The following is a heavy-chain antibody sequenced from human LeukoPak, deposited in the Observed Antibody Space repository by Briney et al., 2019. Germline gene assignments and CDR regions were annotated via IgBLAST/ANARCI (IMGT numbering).Heavy chain of an antibody. D-gene: IGHD6-25*01. V-gene: IGHV4-59*01. J-gene: IGHJ4*02. CDR2: IYYSGCT. CDR3: ARARYSSAPFDY. Sequence: PSETLSLTCIVSGGSISSYYWSWIRQPPGKGLEWIGYIYYSGCTNYNPSLKSRVTISVVTSKNQFSLKLSSVTAADTAVYYCARARYSSAPFDYWGQGTLITVSS. CDR1: GGSISSYY.